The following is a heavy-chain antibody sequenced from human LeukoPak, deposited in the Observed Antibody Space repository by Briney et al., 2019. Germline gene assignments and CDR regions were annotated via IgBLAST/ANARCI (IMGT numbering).Heavy chain of an antibody. D-gene: IGHD2-15*01. J-gene: IGHJ4*02. V-gene: IGHV1-46*01. CDR2: INPGGGRT. CDR3: ARVTSPARRGRTLVAAAATPFDY. CDR1: GYTFTDYY. Sequence: GASVKVSCKASGYTFTDYYVHWVRRAPGLGLEWMGAINPGGGRTTYAQKFQDRVNMTRDTSTSTVYMELSGLTSADTAVYFCARVTSPARRGRTLVAAAATPFDYWGQGTLVTVSS.